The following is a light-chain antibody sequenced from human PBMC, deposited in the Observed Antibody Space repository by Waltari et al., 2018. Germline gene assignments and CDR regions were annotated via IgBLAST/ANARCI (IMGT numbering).Light chain of an antibody. CDR2: SDS. J-gene: IGKJ2*01. Sequence: EIVLTQSPDFQSVTPKERVTITCRASHKIGGRIHWYQQKPDQSPKCLIMSDSQSVSGVPARFSCSGSGTAFPLTIDSLEAEDAATYYCHHSSSLPYSFGQGTKLEI. CDR3: HHSSSLPYS. CDR1: HKIGGR. V-gene: IGKV6-21*01.